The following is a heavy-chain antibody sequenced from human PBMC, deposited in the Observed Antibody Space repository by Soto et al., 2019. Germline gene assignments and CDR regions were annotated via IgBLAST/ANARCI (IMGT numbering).Heavy chain of an antibody. Sequence: GESLKISCAASGFTFRSYWMSWVRQAPGKGLEWVANINQDGSERKYVDSARGRFTISRDNAKNSLYLQVNSLRADDTAVYYCAGDKPYGDSHDYWGQGTLVTVSS. J-gene: IGHJ4*02. V-gene: IGHV3-7*03. D-gene: IGHD4-17*01. CDR3: AGDKPYGDSHDY. CDR1: GFTFRSYW. CDR2: INQDGSER.